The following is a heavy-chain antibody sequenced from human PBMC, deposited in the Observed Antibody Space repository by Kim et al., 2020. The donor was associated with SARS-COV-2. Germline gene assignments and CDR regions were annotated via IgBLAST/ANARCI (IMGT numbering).Heavy chain of an antibody. J-gene: IGHJ6*02. CDR1: GYTFNSYG. Sequence: ASVKVSCKASGYTFNSYGVSWVRQAPGQGLQWMGWISGYNGDTYYEQNLQGRVTLTTDTSTSTAYMELRSLRSDDTAVYYCARDSSSTVTTYFYHYYGLDVWGQATTVTVSS. CDR2: ISGYNGDT. CDR3: ARDSSSTVTTYFYHYYGLDV. V-gene: IGHV1-18*01. D-gene: IGHD4-4*01.